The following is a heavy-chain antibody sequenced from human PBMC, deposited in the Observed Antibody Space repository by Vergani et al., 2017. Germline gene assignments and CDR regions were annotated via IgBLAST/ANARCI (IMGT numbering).Heavy chain of an antibody. CDR2: ISSSSSYI. CDR3: ARSFLWEVLRFLEWTYDAIDI. V-gene: IGHV3-21*01. D-gene: IGHD3-3*01. J-gene: IGHJ3*02. Sequence: EVQLVESGGGLVKPGGSLRLSCAASGFTFSSYSMNWVRQAPGKGLEWVSSISSSSSYIYYADSVKGRFTISRDNAKNSLYLQMNSLRAEDTAVYYCARSFLWEVLRFLEWTYDAIDIWGQGTMVTVSS. CDR1: GFTFSSYS.